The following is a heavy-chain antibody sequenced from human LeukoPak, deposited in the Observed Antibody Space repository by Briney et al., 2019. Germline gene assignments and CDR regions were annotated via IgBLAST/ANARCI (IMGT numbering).Heavy chain of an antibody. D-gene: IGHD1-26*01. CDR1: GFTVSSNE. V-gene: IGHV3-30*02. Sequence: GGSLRLSCAASGFTVSSNEMSWVRQAPGTGLEWVAFIQFDGNGEYYADSVKGRFTISRDNSKNTLFLQMHSLRPEDTALYYCAKGLGYYSDYWGQGTLVTVSS. CDR2: IQFDGNGE. J-gene: IGHJ4*02. CDR3: AKGLGYYSDY.